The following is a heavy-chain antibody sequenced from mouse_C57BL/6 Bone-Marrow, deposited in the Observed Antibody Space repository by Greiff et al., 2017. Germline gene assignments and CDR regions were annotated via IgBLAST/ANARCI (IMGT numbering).Heavy chain of an antibody. CDR3: ARFHYEYDGYYAMDY. CDR1: GYTFTSYW. CDR2: IDPSDSYT. V-gene: IGHV1-69*01. J-gene: IGHJ4*01. Sequence: QVQLQQPGAELVMPGASVKLSCKASGYTFTSYWMPWVKQRPGQGLEWIGEIDPSDSYTNYNQKFKGKSTLTVDKSSSTAYMQLSSLTSEDSAVYYCARFHYEYDGYYAMDYWGQGTSVTVSS. D-gene: IGHD2-4*01.